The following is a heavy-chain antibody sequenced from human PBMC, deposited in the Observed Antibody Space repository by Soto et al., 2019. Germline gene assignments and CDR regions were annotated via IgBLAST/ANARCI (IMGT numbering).Heavy chain of an antibody. V-gene: IGHV3-33*01. CDR2: IWYDGSNK. Sequence: PGGSLRLSCAASGFTFSSYGMHWVRQAPGKGLEWVAVIWYDGSNKYYADSVKGRFTISRDNAKNSLFLQMNSLRDEDTAVYYCARGLYLSAVKRDAFDFWGQGTIVTVSS. J-gene: IGHJ3*01. CDR3: ARGLYLSAVKRDAFDF. D-gene: IGHD2-8*01. CDR1: GFTFSSYG.